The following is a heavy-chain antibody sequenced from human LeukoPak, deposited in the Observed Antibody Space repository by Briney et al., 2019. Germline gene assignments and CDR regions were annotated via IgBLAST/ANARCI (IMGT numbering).Heavy chain of an antibody. D-gene: IGHD3-22*01. V-gene: IGHV3-7*01. CDR2: IKQDGNEK. CDR3: ARACYYDSSGYCHDAFDI. CDR1: GITFGIYW. J-gene: IGHJ3*02. Sequence: PGGSLRLSCAASGITFGIYWMSWVRQAPGKGLEWVANIKQDGNEKYYVDSVKGRFTISRDNAKNSLYLQMNSLRAEDTAVYYCARACYYDSSGYCHDAFDIWGQGTMVTVSS.